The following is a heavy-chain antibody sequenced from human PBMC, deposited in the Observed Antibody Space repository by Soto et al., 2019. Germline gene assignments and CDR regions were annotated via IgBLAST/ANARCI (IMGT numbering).Heavy chain of an antibody. V-gene: IGHV1-18*01. D-gene: IGHD6-19*01. CDR1: GYAFTSYG. CDR3: ARGIDAGWYSYYFDY. Sequence: GASVKVSCKASGYAFTSYGISWVRQAPGQGLEWMGWISAYNDNTNYAQKFQGRVTITADESTSTAYMELSSLRFEDTAVYYCARGIDAGWYSYYFDYWGQGTQVTVSS. CDR2: ISAYNDNT. J-gene: IGHJ4*02.